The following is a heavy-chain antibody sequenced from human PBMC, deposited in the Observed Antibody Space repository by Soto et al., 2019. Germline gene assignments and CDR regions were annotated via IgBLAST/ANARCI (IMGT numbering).Heavy chain of an antibody. J-gene: IGHJ4*02. CDR1: GGSIIPYY. CDR2: IYYSGST. V-gene: IGHV4-31*03. CDR3: ARDRGPWTNFDY. Sequence: SETLSLTCTVSGGSIIPYYWTWIRQHPGKGLEWIGYIYYSGSTYYNPSLKSRVTISVDTSKNQFSLKLSSVTAADTAVYYCARDRGPWTNFDYWGQGTLVTVSS. D-gene: IGHD1-26*01.